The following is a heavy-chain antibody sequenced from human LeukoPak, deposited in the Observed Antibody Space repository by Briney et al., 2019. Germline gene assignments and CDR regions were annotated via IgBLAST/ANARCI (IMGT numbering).Heavy chain of an antibody. CDR1: GGAISSSSSN. Sequence: SETLSLTCTVSGGAISSSSSNWGWIRQPPGKGLEWIGSIYYSGSTYYNPSLKSRVTISVDTSKNQFSLKLSSVTAADTAVYYCARQGPYSSGWYEGGAFDIWGQGTMVTVSS. D-gene: IGHD6-19*01. J-gene: IGHJ3*02. CDR3: ARQGPYSSGWYEGGAFDI. CDR2: IYYSGST. V-gene: IGHV4-39*01.